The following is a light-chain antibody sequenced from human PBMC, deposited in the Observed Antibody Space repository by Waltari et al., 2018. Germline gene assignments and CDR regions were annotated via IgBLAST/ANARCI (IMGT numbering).Light chain of an antibody. CDR2: GIS. CDR3: QQYFNWPLT. V-gene: IGKV3-15*01. CDR1: ETIYNF. J-gene: IGKJ1*01. Sequence: IVMTQSPGTLSVSPGQRASLSCRASETIYNFLAWYQQKPGQSPRLLIHGISTRAAGVPARFTGSGSGADFTLTIDSLQSDDFALYCCQQYFNWPLTFGQGTKVEI.